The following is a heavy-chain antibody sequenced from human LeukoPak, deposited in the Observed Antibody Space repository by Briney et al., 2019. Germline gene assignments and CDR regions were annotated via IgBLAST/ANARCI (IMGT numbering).Heavy chain of an antibody. CDR2: ISYDGSNK. V-gene: IGHV3-30*03. D-gene: IGHD2-15*01. J-gene: IGHJ6*02. CDR1: GFIFSSYG. Sequence: PGGSLRLSCAASGFIFSSYGMHWVRQAPGKGLEWVAVISYDGSNKYYADSVKGRFTISRDNSKNTLYLQMNSLRAEDTAVYYCARDLVVAAPYSGYYGMDVWGQGTTVTVSS. CDR3: ARDLVVAAPYSGYYGMDV.